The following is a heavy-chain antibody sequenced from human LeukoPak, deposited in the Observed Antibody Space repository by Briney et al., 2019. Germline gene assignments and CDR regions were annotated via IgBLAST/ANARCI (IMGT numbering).Heavy chain of an antibody. CDR2: IYYSGST. CDR3: ARVDRYYYGSGSSHYFDY. V-gene: IGHV4-59*01. CDR1: GGSISSYY. D-gene: IGHD3-10*01. J-gene: IGHJ4*02. Sequence: PETLSLTCTVSGGSISSYYWSWIRQPPGKGLEWIGYIYYSGSTNYNPSLKSRVTISVDTSKNQFSLKLSSVTAADTAVYYCARVDRYYYGSGSSHYFDYWGQGTLVTVSS.